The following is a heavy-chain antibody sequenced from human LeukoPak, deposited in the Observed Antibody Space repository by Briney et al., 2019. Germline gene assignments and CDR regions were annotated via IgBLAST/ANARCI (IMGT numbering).Heavy chain of an antibody. J-gene: IGHJ3*02. CDR3: AKCEGSYGNDAFDN. Sequence: GGSLRLSYAASGFTLSNYAMNWVRQAPGKGPEWVSYIRGGGAVTLYADSVKGRFTIYRDNSKIYLYLHMSSLRDEDTDVYSCAKCEGSYGNDAFDNWGQGTMVTVSS. CDR1: GFTLSNYA. CDR2: IRGGGAVT. V-gene: IGHV3-23*01. D-gene: IGHD5-18*01.